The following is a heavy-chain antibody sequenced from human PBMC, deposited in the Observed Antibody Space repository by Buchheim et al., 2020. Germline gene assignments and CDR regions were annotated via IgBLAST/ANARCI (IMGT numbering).Heavy chain of an antibody. V-gene: IGHV3-30*04. Sequence: QVQLVESGGGVVQPGRSLRLSCAASGFTFSRYAMHWVRQAPGKGLEWVAVISYDGSNKYYADSVKGRFTISRDNSKNTLYLQMNSLRAEDTAVYYCARVWGLDPLLSNWYFDLWGRGTL. CDR1: GFTFSRYA. CDR3: ARVWGLDPLLSNWYFDL. CDR2: ISYDGSNK. J-gene: IGHJ2*01. D-gene: IGHD1-26*01.